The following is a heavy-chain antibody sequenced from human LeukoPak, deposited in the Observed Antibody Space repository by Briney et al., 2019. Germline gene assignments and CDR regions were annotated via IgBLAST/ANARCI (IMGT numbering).Heavy chain of an antibody. J-gene: IGHJ4*02. V-gene: IGHV1-2*02. CDR2: INPNSGGT. CDR3: ARLATTLTPFDY. Sequence: ASVKVSCKTSGYTFTSYGISWVRQAPGQGLEWMGWINPNSGGTNYAQKFQGRVTMTRDTSISTAYMELSRLSSDDTAVYYCARLATTLTPFDYWGQGTLVTVSS. D-gene: IGHD4-17*01. CDR1: GYTFTSYG.